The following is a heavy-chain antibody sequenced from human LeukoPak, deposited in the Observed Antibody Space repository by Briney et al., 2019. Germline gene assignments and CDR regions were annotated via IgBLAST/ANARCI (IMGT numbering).Heavy chain of an antibody. V-gene: IGHV6-1*01. J-gene: IGHJ4*02. D-gene: IGHD3-16*01. CDR1: EDTVSSNSAA. CDR2: TYYRSKWNN. CDR3: ARAGEGGLGHDATTLDY. Sequence: SQTLSLTSAISEDTVSSNSAAWNCIRHPPSRGLEWLGRTYYRSKWNNDYAGSVKSRITIKPDTSKNQFSLQLNSVTPEDTAVYYCARAGEGGLGHDATTLDYWGQGTLVTVSS.